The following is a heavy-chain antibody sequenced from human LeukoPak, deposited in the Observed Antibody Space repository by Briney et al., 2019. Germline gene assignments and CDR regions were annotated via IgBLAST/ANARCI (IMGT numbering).Heavy chain of an antibody. Sequence: TGGSLRLSCAASGFTFSSYWMSWVRQAPGKGLEWVANIKQDGSEKYYVDSVKGRFTISRDNAKNSLYLQMNSLRAEDTAVYYCASRDSSCWADFDYWGQGTLVTVSS. V-gene: IGHV3-7*01. CDR2: IKQDGSEK. D-gene: IGHD6-13*01. CDR3: ASRDSSCWADFDY. J-gene: IGHJ4*02. CDR1: GFTFSSYW.